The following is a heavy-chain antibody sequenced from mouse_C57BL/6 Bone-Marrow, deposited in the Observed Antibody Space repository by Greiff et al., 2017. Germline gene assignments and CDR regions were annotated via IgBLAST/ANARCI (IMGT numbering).Heavy chain of an antibody. CDR2: IYPGSGNT. D-gene: IGHD1-2*01. CDR3: ALYGYYGPGLFDY. J-gene: IGHJ2*01. V-gene: IGHV1-76*01. CDR1: GYTFTDYY. Sequence: QVQLQQSGAELVRPGASVKLSCKASGYTFTDYYINWVKQRPGQGLEWIARIYPGSGNTYYNEKFKGKATLTAEKSSSTAYMQLSSLTSEDSAVYFCALYGYYGPGLFDYWGQGTTLTVSS.